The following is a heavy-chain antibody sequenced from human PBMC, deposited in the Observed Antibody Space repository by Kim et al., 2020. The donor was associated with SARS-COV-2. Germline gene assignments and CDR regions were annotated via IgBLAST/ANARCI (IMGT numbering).Heavy chain of an antibody. CDR1: GYTFTSYG. V-gene: IGHV1-18*01. CDR2: ISAYNGNT. J-gene: IGHJ5*02. D-gene: IGHD4-17*01. CDR3: ARDRRLSLTTTRYNWFAP. Sequence: ASVKVACKASGYTFTSYGISWVRQAPGQGLEWMGWISAYNGNTNYAQKLQGRVTMTTDTSTSTAYMELRSLRSDDTAVYYCARDRRLSLTTTRYNWFAPWGQGTLVTVSS.